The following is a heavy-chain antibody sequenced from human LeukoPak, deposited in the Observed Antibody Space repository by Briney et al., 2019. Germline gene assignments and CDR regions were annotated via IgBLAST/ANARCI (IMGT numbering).Heavy chain of an antibody. CDR2: IWYDGSNK. J-gene: IGHJ4*02. D-gene: IGHD2-15*01. Sequence: PGGSLRLSCAASGFTFSSYGMHWVRQAPGKGLEWVAVIWYDGSNKYYADSVKGRFTISRDNSKNTLYLQMNSLRAEGTAVYYCARAYCSGGSCYSIDYWGQGTLVTVSS. CDR3: ARAYCSGGSCYSIDY. V-gene: IGHV3-33*01. CDR1: GFTFSSYG.